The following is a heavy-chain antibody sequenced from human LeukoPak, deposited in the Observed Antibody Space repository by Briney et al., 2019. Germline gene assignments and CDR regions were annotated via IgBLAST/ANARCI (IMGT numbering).Heavy chain of an antibody. Sequence: PGGSLRLSCAASGFTVSSNYMSWVRQAPGKGLEWVSVIYSGGSTYYADSVKGRFTISRDNSKNTLYLQMNSLRAEDTAVYYCATSTWSTYYFDSWGQGTLVTVSS. J-gene: IGHJ4*02. V-gene: IGHV3-53*01. CDR2: IYSGGST. D-gene: IGHD5/OR15-5a*01. CDR1: GFTVSSNY. CDR3: ATSTWSTYYFDS.